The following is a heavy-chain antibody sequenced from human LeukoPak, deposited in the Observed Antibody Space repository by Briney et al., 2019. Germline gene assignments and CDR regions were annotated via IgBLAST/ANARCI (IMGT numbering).Heavy chain of an antibody. CDR1: GGSISSYY. D-gene: IGHD2-15*01. Sequence: SETLSLTCTVSGGSISSYYWSWIRQPPGKGLEWIGEINHSGSTNYNPSLKSRVTISVDTSKNQFSLKLSSVTAADTAVYYCARGRILSGGSKTTFDYWGQGTLVTVSS. CDR2: INHSGST. J-gene: IGHJ4*02. V-gene: IGHV4-34*01. CDR3: ARGRILSGGSKTTFDY.